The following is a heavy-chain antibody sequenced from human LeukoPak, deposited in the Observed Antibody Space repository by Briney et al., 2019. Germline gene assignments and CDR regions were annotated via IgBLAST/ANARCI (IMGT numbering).Heavy chain of an antibody. Sequence: ASVKVSCKASGGTFSSYAISWVRQAPGQGLEWMGWISAYNGKTNYAQKIQGRVTMNTDTSKRTAYMEMRSLRSDDTAVYYCARYLPLGPEPDYYYYYMDVWGKGTTVTVSS. CDR3: ARYLPLGPEPDYYYYYMDV. J-gene: IGHJ6*03. CDR2: ISAYNGKT. CDR1: GGTFSSYA. V-gene: IGHV1-18*01.